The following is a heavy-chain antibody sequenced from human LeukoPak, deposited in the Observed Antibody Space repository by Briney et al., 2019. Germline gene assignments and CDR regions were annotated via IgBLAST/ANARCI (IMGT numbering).Heavy chain of an antibody. V-gene: IGHV3-21*04. CDR1: GFTFSSYS. CDR2: ISSSSSYI. D-gene: IGHD3-22*01. CDR3: ARGPGGRSGYYPLEDYYYYYYMDV. J-gene: IGHJ6*03. Sequence: GGSLRLSCAASGFTFSSYSMNWVRQAPGKGLEWVSSISSSSSYIYYADSVKGRFTISRDNAKNSLYLQMNSLRAEDTAVYYCARGPGGRSGYYPLEDYYYYYYMDVWGKGTTVTVSS.